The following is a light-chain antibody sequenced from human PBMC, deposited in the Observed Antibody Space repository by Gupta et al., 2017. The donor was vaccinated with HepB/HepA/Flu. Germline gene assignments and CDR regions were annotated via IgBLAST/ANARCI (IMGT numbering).Light chain of an antibody. V-gene: IGKV1-8*01. CDR3: QQEDSSPRP. Sequence: AIRMTQSPSSFSASTGDRVTITCRASQGISSYLAWYQQKPGKAPKLLIYAASTLQSGVPSRFSGSGSGTDFTLTISRRQSEDFAIYYCQQEDSSPRPFGQGTKVEIK. J-gene: IGKJ1*01. CDR1: QGISSY. CDR2: AAS.